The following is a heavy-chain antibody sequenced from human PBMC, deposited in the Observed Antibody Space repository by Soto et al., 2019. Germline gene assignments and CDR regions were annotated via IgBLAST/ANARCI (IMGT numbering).Heavy chain of an antibody. CDR3: ARSGDSSGYYVV. V-gene: IGHV4-59*01. CDR2: IYYSGST. J-gene: IGHJ4*02. D-gene: IGHD3-22*01. CDR1: GGSISSYY. Sequence: SETLSLTCTVSGGSISSYYWSWIRQPPGKGLEWIGYIYYSGSTNYNPSLKSRVTISVDTSKNQFSLKLSSVTAADTAVYYCARSGDSSGYYVVWGQGTMVTVYS.